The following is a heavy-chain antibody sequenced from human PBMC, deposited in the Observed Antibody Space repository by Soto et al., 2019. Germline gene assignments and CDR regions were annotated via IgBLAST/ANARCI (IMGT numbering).Heavy chain of an antibody. Sequence: GGSLRLSCAASGFTFSSYSMNWVRQAPGKGLEWVSSISSSSSYIYYADSVKGRFTISRDNAKNSLYLQMNSLRAEDTAVYYCARELGNSDAFYIWGQGTMVTVSS. V-gene: IGHV3-21*01. CDR1: GFTFSSYS. CDR3: ARELGNSDAFYI. J-gene: IGHJ3*02. D-gene: IGHD4-4*01. CDR2: ISSSSSYI.